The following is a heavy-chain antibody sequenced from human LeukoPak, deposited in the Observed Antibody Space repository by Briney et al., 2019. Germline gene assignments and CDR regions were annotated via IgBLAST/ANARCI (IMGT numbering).Heavy chain of an antibody. CDR1: GGSISSGSYY. J-gene: IGHJ4*02. CDR2: IYTSGST. V-gene: IGHV4-61*02. Sequence: PSETLSLTCTVSGGSISSGSYYWSWIRQPAGKGLEWIGRIYTSGSTNYNPSLKSRVTISVDTSKNQFSLKLSSVTAADTAVYYCARRNPIAAAHFDYWGQGTLVTVSS. CDR3: ARRNPIAAAHFDY. D-gene: IGHD6-13*01.